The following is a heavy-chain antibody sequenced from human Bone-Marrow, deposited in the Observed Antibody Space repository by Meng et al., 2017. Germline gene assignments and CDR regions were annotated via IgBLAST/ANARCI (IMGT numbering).Heavy chain of an antibody. CDR2: IYTSGST. CDR3: ARGFPTGLIWFGALGPYFDY. CDR1: GGSISSYY. J-gene: IGHJ4*02. D-gene: IGHD3-10*01. V-gene: IGHV4-4*07. Sequence: SETLSLTCTVSGGSISSYYWSWIRQPAGKGLEWIGRIYTSGSTNYNPSLKSRVTISVDTSKNQFSLKLSSVTAADTAVYYCARGFPTGLIWFGALGPYFDYWGQGTLVTVSS.